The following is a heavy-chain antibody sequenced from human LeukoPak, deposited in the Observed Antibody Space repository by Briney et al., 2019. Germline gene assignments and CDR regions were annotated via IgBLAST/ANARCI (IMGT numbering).Heavy chain of an antibody. D-gene: IGHD4-17*01. V-gene: IGHV1-8*01. Sequence: GASVKVSCKASGYTFTSYDINWVRQAAGQGLEWMGWMNSKSGNRDYAQTFQGRDTMTRDTSISTAYMELSGLTSEDTAVYYCARGRRPYGDYVAPDYWGRGTLVTVSS. CDR1: GYTFTSYD. CDR3: ARGRRPYGDYVAPDY. J-gene: IGHJ4*02. CDR2: MNSKSGNR.